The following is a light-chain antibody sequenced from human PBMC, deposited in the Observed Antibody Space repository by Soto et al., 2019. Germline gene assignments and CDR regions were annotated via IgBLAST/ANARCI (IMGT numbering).Light chain of an antibody. CDR2: TAS. CDR3: QQSYSTLPIT. V-gene: IGKV1-39*01. J-gene: IGKJ5*01. Sequence: MTQPLSSLSASIGVRVTITCRASQSISSYLNWYQQKPGKAPKLLIYTASSLQSGVPSRFSGSRSGTDFTLTISSLQPEDFATYYCQQSYSTLPITFGQGTRLEIK. CDR1: QSISSY.